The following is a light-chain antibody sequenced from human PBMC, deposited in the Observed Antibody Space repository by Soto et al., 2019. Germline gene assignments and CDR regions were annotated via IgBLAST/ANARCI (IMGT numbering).Light chain of an antibody. V-gene: IGLV2-14*01. J-gene: IGLJ1*01. Sequence: QSVLTQPASVSGSPGQSITISCTGTSSDVGGYDYVSWYQQHPGKAPKLMIYEVSNRPSGVSNRFSGSKSGNTASLTISGLQPEDEADYYCSSYTSITSLDVFGTGTKLSVL. CDR2: EVS. CDR1: SSDVGGYDY. CDR3: SSYTSITSLDV.